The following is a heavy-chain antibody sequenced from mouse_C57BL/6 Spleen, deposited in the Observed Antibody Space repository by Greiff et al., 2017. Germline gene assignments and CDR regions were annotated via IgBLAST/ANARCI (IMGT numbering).Heavy chain of an antibody. J-gene: IGHJ4*01. V-gene: IGHV1-82*01. CDR2: IYPGDGDT. CDR3: AGDYVPRGYAMDY. CDR1: GYAFSSSW. D-gene: IGHD1-1*01. Sequence: QVQLKQSGPELVKPGASVKISCKASGYAFSSSWMNWVKQRPGKGLEWIGRIYPGDGDTNYNGKFKGKATLTAYKSSSTAYMQLSSLTSEDSAVYFCAGDYVPRGYAMDYWGQGTSVTVSS.